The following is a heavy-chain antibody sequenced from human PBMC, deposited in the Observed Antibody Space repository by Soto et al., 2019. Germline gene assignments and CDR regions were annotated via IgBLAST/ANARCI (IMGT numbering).Heavy chain of an antibody. CDR1: GYTFTSYA. CDR3: ARDPSYSSGWSTPFHY. CDR2: INAGNGNT. J-gene: IGHJ4*02. V-gene: IGHV1-3*01. Sequence: QVPLVQSGAEVKKPGASVKVSCKASGYTFTSYAMHWVRPAPGQRLEWMGWINAGNGNTKYSQKFQGRATITRDASASTAYMELSSLRSEATALYYCARDPSYSSGWSTPFHYWGQGTLVTVSS. D-gene: IGHD6-19*01.